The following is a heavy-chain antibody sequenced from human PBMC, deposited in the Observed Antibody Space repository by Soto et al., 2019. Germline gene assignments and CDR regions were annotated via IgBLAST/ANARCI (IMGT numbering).Heavy chain of an antibody. V-gene: IGHV1-18*04. D-gene: IGHD6-19*01. CDR2: IRAYNGYT. Sequence: ASGKVSCKPSGYTFTSYGISWVRQAPGQGLEWMGWIRAYNGYTNYAQKFQGRVSMTTDTSTSTAYMELRSLISDDTAVYYCARASDGYRSGWYVGYFDYWGQGTLVTVSS. J-gene: IGHJ4*02. CDR3: ARASDGYRSGWYVGYFDY. CDR1: GYTFTSYG.